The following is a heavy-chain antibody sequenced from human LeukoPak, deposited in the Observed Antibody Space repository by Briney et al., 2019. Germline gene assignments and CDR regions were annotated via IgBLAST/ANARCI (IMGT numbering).Heavy chain of an antibody. J-gene: IGHJ5*02. D-gene: IGHD6-6*01. V-gene: IGHV3-23*01. CDR1: GFTFSSYA. CDR3: AKRYSSSSAYWFDP. Sequence: PGGSLRLSCAASGFTFSSYAMSWVRQAPGKGLEWVSAISGSGGSTYYADSVKGRFTISRGNSKNTLYLQMNSLRAEDTAVYYCAKRYSSSSAYWFDPWGQGTLVTVSS. CDR2: ISGSGGST.